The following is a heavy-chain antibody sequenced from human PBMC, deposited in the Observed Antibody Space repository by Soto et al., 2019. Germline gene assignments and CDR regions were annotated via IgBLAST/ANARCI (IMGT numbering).Heavy chain of an antibody. CDR1: GFTFSSYT. V-gene: IGHV3-21*01. Sequence: EVQLVESGGGLVKPGGSLRLSCAASGFTFSSYTMNWVRQAPGKGLEWVSSISSSSSYIYYADSVKGRFTISRDNAKNSLYLQMNGLRAEXTXXXYCXXXXXXXXXXXXYXDXWGQGTLVTVSS. J-gene: IGHJ4*02. CDR3: XXXXXXXXXXXXYXDX. CDR2: ISSSSSYI.